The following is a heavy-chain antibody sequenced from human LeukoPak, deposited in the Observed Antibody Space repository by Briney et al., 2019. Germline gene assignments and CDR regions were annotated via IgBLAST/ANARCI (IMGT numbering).Heavy chain of an antibody. D-gene: IGHD3-22*01. CDR1: GYTFTSYY. CDR2: INPSGGST. V-gene: IGHV1-46*01. CDR3: ARGMIVVVMHRYYYGMDV. Sequence: ASVKVSCKASGYTFTSYYMHWVRQAPGQGLEWMGIINPSGGSTSYAQKFQGRVTMTRDTSTSTVYMKLSSLRSEDTAVYYCARGMIVVVMHRYYYGMDVWGQGTTVTVSS. J-gene: IGHJ6*02.